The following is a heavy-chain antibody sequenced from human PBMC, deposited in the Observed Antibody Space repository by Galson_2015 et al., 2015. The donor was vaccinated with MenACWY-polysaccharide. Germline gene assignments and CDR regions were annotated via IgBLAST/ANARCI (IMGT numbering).Heavy chain of an antibody. CDR2: ISSSSSTI. CDR3: AREDTWGGY. V-gene: IGHV3-48*01. CDR1: GFTFSSYS. Sequence: SLRLSCAASGFTFSSYSMNWVRQAPGKGLEWVSYISSSSSTIYYADSVKGRFTISRDNAKNSLYLQMDSLRAEDTAVYYCAREDTWGGYWGQGTLVTVSS. J-gene: IGHJ4*01. D-gene: IGHD3-16*01.